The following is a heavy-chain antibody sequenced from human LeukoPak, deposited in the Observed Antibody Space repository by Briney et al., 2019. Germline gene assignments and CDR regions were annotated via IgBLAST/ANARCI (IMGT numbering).Heavy chain of an antibody. V-gene: IGHV4-34*01. D-gene: IGHD5-24*01. CDR2: INHSGST. CDR3: ATIPEGDGYNLGRYYFDY. J-gene: IGHJ4*02. Sequence: SETLSLTCAVYGGSFSGYYWSWIRQPPGKGLEWIGEINHSGSTNYNPSPKSRVTISVDTSKNQFSLKLSSVTAADTAVYYCATIPEGDGYNLGRYYFDYWGQGTLVTVSS. CDR1: GGSFSGYY.